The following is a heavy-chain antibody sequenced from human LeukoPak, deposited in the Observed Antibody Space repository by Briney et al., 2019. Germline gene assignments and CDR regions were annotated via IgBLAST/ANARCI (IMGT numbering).Heavy chain of an antibody. D-gene: IGHD3-3*01. V-gene: IGHV1-8*01. CDR1: GYTFTSYD. CDR3: ARAAYYDFWSGYYDPGCMDV. CDR2: MNPNSGNT. Sequence: ASVKVSCTASGYTFTSYDINWVRQAPGQGLEWMGWMNPNSGNTGYAQKFQGRVTMTRNTSISTAYMELSSLRSEDTAVYYCARAAYYDFWSGYYDPGCMDVWGQGTTVTVSS. J-gene: IGHJ6*02.